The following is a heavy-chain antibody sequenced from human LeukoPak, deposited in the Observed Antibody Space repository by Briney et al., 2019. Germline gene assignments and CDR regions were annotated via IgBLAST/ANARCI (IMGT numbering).Heavy chain of an antibody. J-gene: IGHJ4*02. V-gene: IGHV1-18*01. D-gene: IGHD3-22*01. Sequence: ASVKVSCKASGYIFTNYGISWVRQAPGQGLEWMGWISGYNGHIKYAQKFQGRVTMTTDTSTSTAYMELRSLRSDDTAVYFCARDLTHRRNYDNSGYQIVPAFWGQGTLVTVSS. CDR3: ARDLTHRRNYDNSGYQIVPAF. CDR1: GYIFTNYG. CDR2: ISGYNGHI.